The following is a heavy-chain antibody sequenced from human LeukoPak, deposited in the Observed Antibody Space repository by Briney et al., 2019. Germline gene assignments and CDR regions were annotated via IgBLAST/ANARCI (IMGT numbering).Heavy chain of an antibody. J-gene: IGHJ4*02. CDR2: IHYSGST. CDR1: GGSVSSGSYY. D-gene: IGHD3-22*01. Sequence: PSETLSLTCTVSGGSVSSGSYYWIWIRQPPGKGLEWIGYIHYSGSTNYNPSLKSRVTILVDTSKNQFSLKLTSVTAADPAVYSCASSDYYDSSGYSFDYWGQGTLVIVSS. V-gene: IGHV4-61*01. CDR3: ASSDYYDSSGYSFDY.